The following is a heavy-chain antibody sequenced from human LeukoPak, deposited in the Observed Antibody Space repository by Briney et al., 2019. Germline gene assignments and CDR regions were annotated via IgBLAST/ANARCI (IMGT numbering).Heavy chain of an antibody. J-gene: IGHJ4*02. Sequence: ASVKVSCKASGYTCTSYYMHWVRQAPGQGLEWMGIINPSGGSTSYAQKFQGRFTMTRDTSTSTVHMELSSLRSEDKAVYYCETVCNPDYYFDYWGQGTLVTVSS. CDR3: ETVCNPDYYFDY. D-gene: IGHD1-14*01. CDR2: INPSGGST. CDR1: GYTCTSYY. V-gene: IGHV1-46*01.